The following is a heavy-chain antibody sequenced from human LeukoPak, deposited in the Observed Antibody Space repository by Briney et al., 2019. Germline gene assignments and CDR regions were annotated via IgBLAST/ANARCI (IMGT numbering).Heavy chain of an antibody. CDR1: GFTVSSNY. CDR2: IYSGGST. D-gene: IGHD7-27*01. Sequence: GGSLRLSCAASGFTVSSNYMSWVRQAPGKGLEWVSVIYSGGSTYYADSVKGRFTIARDNAKNSLYLQMNSLRAEDTAVYYCARVRPPWGGLDYWGQGTLVTVSS. J-gene: IGHJ4*02. CDR3: ARVRPPWGGLDY. V-gene: IGHV3-53*01.